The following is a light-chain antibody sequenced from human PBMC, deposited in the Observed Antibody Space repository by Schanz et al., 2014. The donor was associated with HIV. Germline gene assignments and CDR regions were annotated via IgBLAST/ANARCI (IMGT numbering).Light chain of an antibody. Sequence: PGERVTLSCRTTQIISTSLAWYQQRPGQPPRLLVYDASTRATGIPARFSGSGSGTEFTLTISSLQSEDFVVYYCQQYDNWPPLTFGGGTKVEIK. J-gene: IGKJ4*01. CDR2: DAS. V-gene: IGKV3-15*01. CDR3: QQYDNWPPLT. CDR1: QIISTS.